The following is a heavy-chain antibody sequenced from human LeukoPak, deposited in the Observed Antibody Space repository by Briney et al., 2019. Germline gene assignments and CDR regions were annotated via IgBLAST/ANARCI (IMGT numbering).Heavy chain of an antibody. J-gene: IGHJ5*02. CDR1: GYTFTSYG. V-gene: IGHV1-18*01. CDR3: ARVIAAAGTTNYNWFGP. Sequence: GASVKVSCKASGYTFTSYGISWVRQAPGQGLEWMGWISAYNGNTNYAQKLQGRVTMTTDTSTSTAYMELRSLRSDDTAVYYCARVIAAAGTTNYNWFGPWGQGTLVTVSS. D-gene: IGHD6-13*01. CDR2: ISAYNGNT.